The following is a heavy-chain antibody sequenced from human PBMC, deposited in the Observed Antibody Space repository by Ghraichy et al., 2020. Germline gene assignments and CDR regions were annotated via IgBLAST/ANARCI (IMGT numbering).Heavy chain of an antibody. CDR3: ARDRGYGDRRFEN. D-gene: IGHD4-17*01. Sequence: ETLSLTCAASGFTVSSNYMSWVRQAPGKGLEWVSVIYSGGSTYYADSVKGRFTISRDNSKNTLYLQMNSLRAEDTAVYYCARDRGYGDRRFENWGQGTLVTVSS. V-gene: IGHV3-53*01. J-gene: IGHJ4*02. CDR1: GFTVSSNY. CDR2: IYSGGST.